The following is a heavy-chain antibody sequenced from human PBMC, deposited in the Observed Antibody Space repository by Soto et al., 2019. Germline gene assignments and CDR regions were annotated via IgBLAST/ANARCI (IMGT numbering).Heavy chain of an antibody. J-gene: IGHJ4*02. CDR1: GFTFSSYS. D-gene: IGHD5-12*01. Sequence: GGSLRLSCAASGFTFSSYSMNWVRQAPGKGLEWVSYISSSSTIYYADSVKGRFTISRDNAKNSLYLQMNSLRAEDTAVYYCARDRDSGYLCDYWGQGTLVTVSS. CDR2: ISSSSTI. CDR3: ARDRDSGYLCDY. V-gene: IGHV3-48*01.